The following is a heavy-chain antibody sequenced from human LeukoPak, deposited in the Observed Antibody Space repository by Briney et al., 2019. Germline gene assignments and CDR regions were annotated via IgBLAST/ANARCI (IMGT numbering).Heavy chain of an antibody. CDR1: GGSISSGGYY. CDR2: IYYSGST. CDR3: AREGGSGWYTALDI. J-gene: IGHJ3*02. Sequence: SQTLSLTCTVSGGSISSGGYYWSWIRQHPGKGLEWIGYIYYSGSTYYNPSLKSRVTISVDTSKNQFSLKLSSVTAADTAVYYCAREGGSGWYTALDIWGQGTMVTVSS. V-gene: IGHV4-31*03. D-gene: IGHD6-19*01.